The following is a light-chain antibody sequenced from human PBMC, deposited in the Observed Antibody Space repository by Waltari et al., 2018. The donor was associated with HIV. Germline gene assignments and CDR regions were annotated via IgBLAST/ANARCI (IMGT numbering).Light chain of an antibody. Sequence: QSALTQPRSVSGSPGQSVTISCTRTGSDVGNFNFVSWYQHLPAKAPKLLIYDVTKRPSGVPDRFSGSKSGDPASLTISGLQAEDEADYYCCTYAAKYVLFGGGTNLTVL. CDR2: DVT. CDR1: GSDVGNFNF. V-gene: IGLV2-11*01. CDR3: CTYAAKYVL. J-gene: IGLJ2*01.